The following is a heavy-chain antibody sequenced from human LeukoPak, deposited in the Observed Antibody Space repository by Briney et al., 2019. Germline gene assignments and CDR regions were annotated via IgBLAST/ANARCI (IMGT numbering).Heavy chain of an antibody. J-gene: IGHJ4*02. CDR1: GFTFSSYA. Sequence: GGSLRLSCAASGFTFSSYAMSWVRQAPGKGLEWVSAISGSGGSTYYAASVKGRFTISRDNSKNTLYLQMNSLRAEDTAVYYCAKDRGKGNPYSSGWFYYFDYWGQGTLVTVSS. D-gene: IGHD6-19*01. CDR3: AKDRGKGNPYSSGWFYYFDY. V-gene: IGHV3-23*01. CDR2: ISGSGGST.